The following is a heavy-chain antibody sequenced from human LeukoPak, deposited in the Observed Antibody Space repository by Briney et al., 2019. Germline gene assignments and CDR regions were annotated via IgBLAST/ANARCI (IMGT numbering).Heavy chain of an antibody. D-gene: IGHD3-10*01. CDR2: ISAYNGNT. Sequence: ASVKVSCKASGYTFTSYGISWVRQAPGQGLEWMGWISAYNGNTNYAQKLQGRVTMTTDTSTSAAYMELRSLRSDDTAVYYCARAGLLWFGESLDPPTEYFQHWGQGTLVTVSS. CDR1: GYTFTSYG. CDR3: ARAGLLWFGESLDPPTEYFQH. J-gene: IGHJ1*01. V-gene: IGHV1-18*01.